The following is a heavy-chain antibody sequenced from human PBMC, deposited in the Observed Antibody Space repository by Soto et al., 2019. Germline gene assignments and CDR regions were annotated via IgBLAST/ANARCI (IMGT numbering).Heavy chain of an antibody. Sequence: PSETLSLTCAVYGGSFSGYYWSWIRQPPGKGLEWIGEINHSGSTNYNPSLKSRVTISVDTSKNQFSLKLSSVPAADTAVYYCARGYSGSYPRRYFQHWGQGTLVTVSS. J-gene: IGHJ1*01. CDR1: GGSFSGYY. D-gene: IGHD1-26*01. V-gene: IGHV4-34*01. CDR2: INHSGST. CDR3: ARGYSGSYPRRYFQH.